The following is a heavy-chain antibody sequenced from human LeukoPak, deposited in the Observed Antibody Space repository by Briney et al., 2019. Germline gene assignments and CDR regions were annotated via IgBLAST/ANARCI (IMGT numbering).Heavy chain of an antibody. CDR3: AGGNSWPGLSY. D-gene: IGHD6-13*01. CDR1: GFTVSGNY. CDR2: IFTAGST. J-gene: IGHJ4*02. Sequence: PGGSLRLSCAASGFTVSGNYMSWVRRAPGKGLEWVSVIFTAGSTYNADSVKGRFSISRDKSKNTLYLQMNTLRAEDTAVYFCAGGNSWPGLSYWGQGTLLTVSS. V-gene: IGHV3-53*01.